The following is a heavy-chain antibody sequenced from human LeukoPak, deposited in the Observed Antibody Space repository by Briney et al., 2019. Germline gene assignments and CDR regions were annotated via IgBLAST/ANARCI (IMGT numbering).Heavy chain of an antibody. CDR3: ARDSGWNYGDDY. CDR1: GYTFTSYS. Sequence: GASVKVSCKASGYTFTSYSINWLRQAPGQGLEWMGRISVYSGNTKYARIFQGRVTMTTDTSTSTAYMELRSLRSDDTAVYYCARDSGWNYGDDYWGQGTLVAVSS. V-gene: IGHV1-18*01. J-gene: IGHJ4*02. CDR2: ISVYSGNT. D-gene: IGHD1-7*01.